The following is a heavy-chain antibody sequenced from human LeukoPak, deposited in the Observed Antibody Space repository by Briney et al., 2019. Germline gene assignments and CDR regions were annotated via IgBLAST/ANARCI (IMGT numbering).Heavy chain of an antibody. CDR1: GFTLSSYA. D-gene: IGHD2-15*01. J-gene: IGHJ4*02. V-gene: IGHV3-23*01. CDR3: AKAPVTTCRGAFCYPFDY. CDR2: ISDTGNT. Sequence: GGSLRLSCAASGFTLSSYAMSWVRQAPGKGLEWVSAISDTGNTYRADSVKGRFTISRDSSKNTLFLQMNRLRPEDAAVYYCAKAPVTTCRGAFCYPFDYWGLGTLVTVSS.